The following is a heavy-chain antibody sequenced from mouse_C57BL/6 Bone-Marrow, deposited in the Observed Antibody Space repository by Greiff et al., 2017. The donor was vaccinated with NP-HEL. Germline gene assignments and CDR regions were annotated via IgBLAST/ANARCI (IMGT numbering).Heavy chain of an antibody. D-gene: IGHD1-1*01. CDR2: ISNGGGST. J-gene: IGHJ2*01. Sequence: EVMLVESGGGLVQPGGSLKLSCAASGFTFSDYYMYWVRQTPEKRLEWVAYISNGGGSTYYPDTVKGRFTISRDNAKNTLYLQMSRLKSEDTAMYYCAREYYGSSSLYFDDWGQGTTLTVSS. CDR3: AREYYGSSSLYFDD. CDR1: GFTFSDYY. V-gene: IGHV5-12*01.